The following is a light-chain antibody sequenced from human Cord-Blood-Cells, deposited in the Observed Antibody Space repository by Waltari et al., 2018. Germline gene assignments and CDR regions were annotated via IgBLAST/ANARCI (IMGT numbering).Light chain of an antibody. CDR3: CSYAGSSTWV. J-gene: IGLJ3*02. CDR1: SSDVGSYNL. Sequence: QSALTQPASASGSPGQPITISCPGTSSDVGSYNLVSCYQQHPVKAPKPMIYEGSKRPAGVSNRFSGSKSGNTASLTTSGLQAEDEADYYCCSYAGSSTWVFVGGTKLTVL. V-gene: IGLV2-23*01. CDR2: EGS.